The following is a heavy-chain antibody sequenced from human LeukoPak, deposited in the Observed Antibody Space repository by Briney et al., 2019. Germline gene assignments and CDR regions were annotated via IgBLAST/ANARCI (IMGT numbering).Heavy chain of an antibody. CDR3: ARPSSGWYGSYYYYFDY. CDR1: GGSFSGYY. V-gene: IGHV4-39*01. D-gene: IGHD6-19*01. CDR2: IYYSGST. J-gene: IGHJ4*02. Sequence: SETLSLTCAVYGGSFSGYYWGWIRQPPGKGLEWIGSIYYSGSTYYNPSLKSRVTISVDTSKNQFSLELSSVTAADTAVYYCARPSSGWYGSYYYYFDYWGQGTLVTVSS.